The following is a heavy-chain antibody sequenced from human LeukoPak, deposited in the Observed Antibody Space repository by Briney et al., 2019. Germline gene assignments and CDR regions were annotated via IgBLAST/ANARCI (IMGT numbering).Heavy chain of an antibody. V-gene: IGHV3-30*04. Sequence: GGSLRLSCAASGFTFSSYAMHWVRQAPGKGLEGGAVISYDGSNKYYADPVKCRFTISRDNSKNTLYLQMNSLRAADTAVYYCARRNSGWYYYYYYMDVWGKGTTVTISS. CDR1: GFTFSSYA. D-gene: IGHD6-19*01. J-gene: IGHJ6*03. CDR2: ISYDGSNK. CDR3: ARRNSGWYYYYYYMDV.